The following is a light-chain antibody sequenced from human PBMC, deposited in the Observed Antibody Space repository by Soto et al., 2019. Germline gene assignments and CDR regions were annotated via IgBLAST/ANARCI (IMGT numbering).Light chain of an antibody. Sequence: DVQMTPSPSSLSASVGDRVTITCRASQSIRNYLNWYQQKPGKAPKLLIYAASSLQSGVPSRFSGSGSGTDFTLTISSLQPEDFATYYCQQSFSTPPYTFGQGTKLEIK. CDR3: QQSFSTPPYT. CDR2: AAS. V-gene: IGKV1-39*01. J-gene: IGKJ2*01. CDR1: QSIRNY.